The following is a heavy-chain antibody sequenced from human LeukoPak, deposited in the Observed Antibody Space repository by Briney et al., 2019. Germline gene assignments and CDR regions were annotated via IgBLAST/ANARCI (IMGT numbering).Heavy chain of an antibody. D-gene: IGHD2-2*01. CDR1: GGTFSSYA. CDR3: ADCSSTSCPGWGAFDI. J-gene: IGHJ3*02. V-gene: IGHV1-69*01. CDR2: IIPIFGTA. Sequence: ASVKVSCKASGGTFSSYAISWVRQAPGQGLEWMGGIIPIFGTANYAQKFQGRVTITADESTSTAYMELSSLRSEDTAVYYYADCSSTSCPGWGAFDIWGQGTMVTVSS.